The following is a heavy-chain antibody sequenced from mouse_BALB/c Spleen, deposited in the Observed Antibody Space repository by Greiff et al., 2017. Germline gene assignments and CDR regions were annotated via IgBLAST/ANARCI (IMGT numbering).Heavy chain of an antibody. Sequence: VQLQQPGAELVKPGASVKLSCKASGYTFTSYWMHWVKQRPGQGLEWIGEINPSNGRTNYNEKFKSKATLTVDKSSSTAYMQLSSLTSEDSAVYDCASGDGDVGFAYWGQGTLVTVSA. CDR1: GYTFTSYW. J-gene: IGHJ3*01. D-gene: IGHD1-2*01. CDR3: ASGDGDVGFAY. V-gene: IGHV1S81*02. CDR2: INPSNGRT.